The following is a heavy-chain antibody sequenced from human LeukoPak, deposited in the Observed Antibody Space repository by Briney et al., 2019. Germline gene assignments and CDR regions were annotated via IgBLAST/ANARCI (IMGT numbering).Heavy chain of an antibody. CDR1: GGSISSYY. CDR2: IYYSGST. Sequence: SETLSLTCTVSGGSISSYYWSWIRQPPGKGLEWIGYIYYSGSTNYNPSLKSRVTISVDTSKNQFSLKLSSVTAADTAVYYCARQGTGGFDYWGQGTLVTASS. D-gene: IGHD7-27*01. CDR3: ARQGTGGFDY. J-gene: IGHJ4*02. V-gene: IGHV4-59*08.